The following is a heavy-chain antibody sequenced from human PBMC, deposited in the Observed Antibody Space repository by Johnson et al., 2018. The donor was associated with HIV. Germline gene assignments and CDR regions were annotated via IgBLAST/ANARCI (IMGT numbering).Heavy chain of an antibody. J-gene: IGHJ3*02. CDR3: AREGGSYYVWHAFDI. CDR1: GFTFSSYA. V-gene: IGHV3-30*04. Sequence: QVQLVESGGGVVQPGRSLRLSCAASGFTFSSYAMHWVRQAPGKGLEWVAVISYDGSNKYYADSVKGRFTISRDNSKNTLYLQMNSLRAEDTAVYYCAREGGSYYVWHAFDIWGQGTMVTVSS. CDR2: ISYDGSNK. D-gene: IGHD1-26*01.